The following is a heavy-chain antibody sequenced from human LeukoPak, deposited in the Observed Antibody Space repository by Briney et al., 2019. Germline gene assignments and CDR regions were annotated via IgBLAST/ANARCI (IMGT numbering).Heavy chain of an antibody. J-gene: IGHJ4*02. CDR2: ISAYNGNT. D-gene: IGHD3-10*01. V-gene: IGHV1-18*01. Sequence: ASVKVSCKASGYTFTSYGISWVRQAPGQGLEWMGWISAYNGNTNYAQKLQGRVTMTTDTSTSTAYTELRSLRSDDTAVYYCARGEKVLLWFGELFDYWGQGTLVTVSS. CDR1: GYTFTSYG. CDR3: ARGEKVLLWFGELFDY.